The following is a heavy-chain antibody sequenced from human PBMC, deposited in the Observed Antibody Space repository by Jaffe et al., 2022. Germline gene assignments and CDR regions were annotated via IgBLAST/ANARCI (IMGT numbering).Heavy chain of an antibody. CDR1: GYSISSGYY. CDR3: ARDRGYSGYDLNSVNWFDP. J-gene: IGHJ5*02. D-gene: IGHD5-12*01. CDR2: IYHSGST. Sequence: QVQLQESGPGLVKPSETLSLTCAVSGYSISSGYYWGWIRQPPGKGLEWIGSIYHSGSTYYNPSLKSRVTISVDTSKNQFSLKLSSVTAADTAVYYCARDRGYSGYDLNSVNWFDPWGQGTLVTVSS. V-gene: IGHV4-38-2*02.